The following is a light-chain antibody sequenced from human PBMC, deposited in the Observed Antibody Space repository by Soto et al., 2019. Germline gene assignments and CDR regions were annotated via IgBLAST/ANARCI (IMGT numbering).Light chain of an antibody. CDR3: SSYTTSSPYV. CDR2: NVS. CDR1: SSDVGGYHY. Sequence: QSMLTQPASVSGSPGQSITISCTGTSSDVGGYHYVSWYQQHPGKAPKLMIYNVSNRPSGVSNRFSGSKSGNTASLTISGLQAEDEADYYCSSYTTSSPYVFGTGTKVTVL. V-gene: IGLV2-14*01. J-gene: IGLJ1*01.